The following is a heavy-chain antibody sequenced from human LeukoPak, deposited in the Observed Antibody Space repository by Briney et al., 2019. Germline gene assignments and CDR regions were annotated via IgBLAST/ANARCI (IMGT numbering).Heavy chain of an antibody. CDR2: ISGSGGST. CDR1: GFTFSSYA. J-gene: IGHJ4*02. D-gene: IGHD6-19*01. CDR3: AKSGSGWYYFDY. Sequence: GGSLRLSCAASGFTFSSYAMSWVRQAPGKGLEWVSAISGSGGSTYYADSVKGRFTISRDNSKNALYLQMNSLRAEDTAVYYCAKSGSGWYYFDYWGQGTLVTVSS. V-gene: IGHV3-23*01.